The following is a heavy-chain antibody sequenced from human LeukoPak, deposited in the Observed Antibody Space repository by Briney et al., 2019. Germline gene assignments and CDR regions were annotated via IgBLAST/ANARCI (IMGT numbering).Heavy chain of an antibody. J-gene: IGHJ4*02. Sequence: ASVKVSCKASGYTFTAYYIHWVRQAPGQGLEWMGWLNPNSGATEYAHKFQGRVTLTADTSISIASIELTRLRPDDTAVYYCARGAYYTDKFPLHYWGQGTLVTVSS. CDR3: ARGAYYTDKFPLHY. V-gene: IGHV1-2*02. CDR2: LNPNSGAT. D-gene: IGHD3-22*01. CDR1: GYTFTAYY.